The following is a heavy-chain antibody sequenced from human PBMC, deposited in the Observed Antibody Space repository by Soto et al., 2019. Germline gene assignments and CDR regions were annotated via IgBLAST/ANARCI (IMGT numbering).Heavy chain of an antibody. V-gene: IGHV3-23*01. Sequence: EVQLLESGGGLVQPGGSLRLSCAASGFTFSTYAMSWVRQAPGKGLEWVSGMSGSGGSTYYADSVKGRFTISRDNSKNTLYLQMNRLRAEDTAVYYCMSLYSDGSGSYYKWGQGTLVTVSS. CDR3: MSLYSDGSGSYYK. CDR1: GFTFSTYA. D-gene: IGHD3-10*01. J-gene: IGHJ4*02. CDR2: MSGSGGST.